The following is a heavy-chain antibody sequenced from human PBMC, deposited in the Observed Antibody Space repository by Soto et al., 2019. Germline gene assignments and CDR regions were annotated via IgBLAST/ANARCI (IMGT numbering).Heavy chain of an antibody. Sequence: PSETLSLTCTVSGGSISSGGYYWSCIRPHKGKGLEWIGEINHSGSTNYNPSLKSRVTISVDTSKNQFSLKLSSVTAADTAVYYCARVSGIYYYGMDVWGQGTTVTVSS. D-gene: IGHD3-10*01. J-gene: IGHJ6*02. CDR2: INHSGST. CDR3: ARVSGIYYYGMDV. V-gene: IGHV4-39*07. CDR1: GGSISSGGYY.